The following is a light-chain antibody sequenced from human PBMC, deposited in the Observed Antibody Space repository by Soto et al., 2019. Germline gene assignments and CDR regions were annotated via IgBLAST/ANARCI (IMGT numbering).Light chain of an antibody. V-gene: IGKV1-39*01. CDR2: AAT. CDR3: QQSFSTSWT. J-gene: IGKJ1*01. Sequence: DIQMTQSPSSLSASVGDRVTITCRASQSISTYLNWYQQKPGKAPNLLIYAATSLHAEVPSRFSGSGSGTFFTLTISSLQPEDFATYYCQQSFSTSWTFAQGTKVDI. CDR1: QSISTY.